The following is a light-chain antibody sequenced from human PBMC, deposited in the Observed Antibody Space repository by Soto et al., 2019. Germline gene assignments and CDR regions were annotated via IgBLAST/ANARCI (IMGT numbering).Light chain of an antibody. J-gene: IGKJ5*01. CDR3: QQRNSWPPIT. CDR1: QSVSNNY. CDR2: DAS. Sequence: EILLTQSPGTLSLSPGERATLSCRTSQSVSNNYLAWYQQKPGQAPRLLSYDASNRATGIPARFSGSGSGTDFTLTITSLEPEDFAVYYCQQRNSWPPITFGQGTRLEIK. V-gene: IGKV3-11*01.